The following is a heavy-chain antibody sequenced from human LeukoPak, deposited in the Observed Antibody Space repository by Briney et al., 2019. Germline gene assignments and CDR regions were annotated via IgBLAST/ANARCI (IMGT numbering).Heavy chain of an antibody. CDR3: ASIGAYYGMDV. J-gene: IGHJ6*02. V-gene: IGHV4-61*08. CDR2: IYYSGST. Sequence: SETLSLTCAVYGVSVSSGGYSWSWIRQPPGKGLEWIGYIYYSGSTNYNPSPKSRVTISVDTSKNQFSLKLSSVTAADTAVYYCASIGAYYGMDVWGQGTTVTVSS. D-gene: IGHD3-3*01. CDR1: GVSVSSGGYS.